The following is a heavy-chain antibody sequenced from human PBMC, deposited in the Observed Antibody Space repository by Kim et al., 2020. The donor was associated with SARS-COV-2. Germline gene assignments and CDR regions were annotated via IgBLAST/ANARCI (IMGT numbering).Heavy chain of an antibody. CDR2: ISTNGSTI. CDR1: GFTFSNYY. V-gene: IGHV3-11*01. D-gene: IGHD5-18*01. Sequence: GGSLRLSCAASGFTFSNYYMNWIRQAPGKGLEWVSYISTNGSTIYYADSVKGRFTASRDNAKNSLYLQMNSLRAEDTAVYYCAREGYNFGRPIDHWGQGTLDTVSS. J-gene: IGHJ4*02. CDR3: AREGYNFGRPIDH.